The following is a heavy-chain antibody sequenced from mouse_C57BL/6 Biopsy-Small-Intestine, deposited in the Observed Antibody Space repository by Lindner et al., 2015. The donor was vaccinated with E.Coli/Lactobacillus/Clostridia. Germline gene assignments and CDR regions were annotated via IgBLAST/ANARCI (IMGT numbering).Heavy chain of an antibody. J-gene: IGHJ4*01. CDR1: GFTFTDYY. D-gene: IGHD6-1*01. V-gene: IGHV1-84*02. CDR2: INLESGAT. CDR3: ARDSAVLPGTYFDY. Sequence: SVKVSCKASGFTFTDYYTHWFRQAPGQGLEWLGWINLESGATRYAQKFQGRVIMTRDTSITTTHMELTSLTSDDTAVYYCARDSAVLPGTYFDYWGQGTLVPVS.